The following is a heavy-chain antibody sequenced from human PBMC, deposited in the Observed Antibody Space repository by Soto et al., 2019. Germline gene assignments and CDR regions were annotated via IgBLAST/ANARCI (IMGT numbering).Heavy chain of an antibody. Sequence: QITLKESGPTLVKPTQTLTMTCTVSGFSVSTRGVGVGWIRQPPGKALEWVALIYWDGDDRYSPSLKSRLTTNKDSAKKLAVLTLTNMAPAATPTCYWARQQSGGRCLDYWGQGSLVPVSS. CDR1: GFSVSTRGVG. V-gene: IGHV2-5*02. J-gene: IGHJ4*02. CDR3: ARQQSGGRCLDY. CDR2: IYWDGDD. D-gene: IGHD3-10*01.